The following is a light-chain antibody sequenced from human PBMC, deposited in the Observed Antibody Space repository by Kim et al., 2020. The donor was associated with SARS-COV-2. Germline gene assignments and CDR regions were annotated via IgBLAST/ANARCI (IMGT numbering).Light chain of an antibody. CDR2: GKN. Sequence: AWGQTVRITCQGDSLRSYYESWYQQKPGQAHVLVIYGKNNRPSGIPDRFSGSSSGNTAALTITGAQAEDEADYYCNSRDSSGNHLVFGGGTQLTVL. V-gene: IGLV3-19*01. CDR3: NSRDSSGNHLV. J-gene: IGLJ2*01. CDR1: SLRSYY.